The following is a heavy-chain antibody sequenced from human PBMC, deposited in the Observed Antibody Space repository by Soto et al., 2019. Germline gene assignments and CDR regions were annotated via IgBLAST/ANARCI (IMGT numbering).Heavy chain of an antibody. Sequence: PGGSLRLSCAASGFTFSSYDMHWVRQATGKGLEWVSAIGTAGDTYYPGSVKGRFTISRENAKNSLYLQMNSLRAGDTAVYYCARSLYYYDSSGSHSHFDYWGQGTLVTVSS. D-gene: IGHD3-22*01. CDR3: ARSLYYYDSSGSHSHFDY. J-gene: IGHJ4*02. V-gene: IGHV3-13*01. CDR1: GFTFSSYD. CDR2: IGTAGDT.